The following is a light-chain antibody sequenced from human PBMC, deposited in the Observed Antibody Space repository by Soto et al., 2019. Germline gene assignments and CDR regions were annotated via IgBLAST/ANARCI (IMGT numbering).Light chain of an antibody. V-gene: IGLV2-14*01. CDR1: SCDVGGNKY. CDR3: SAFTGTTYV. CDR2: DVS. Sequence: QSVLTQPASVSGSPGQSITISCTGSSCDVGGNKYVSWYQQYPGKAPKLMICDVSNRPSGVSNRFSGSKSGNTASLTISGLQAEDEADNYCSAFTGTTYVFGTGTKVTVL. J-gene: IGLJ1*01.